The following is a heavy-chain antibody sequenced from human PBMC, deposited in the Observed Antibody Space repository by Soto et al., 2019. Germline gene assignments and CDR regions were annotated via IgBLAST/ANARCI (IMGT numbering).Heavy chain of an antibody. V-gene: IGHV4-59*08. CDR2: IYYSGST. CDR3: ARHDYGDSSWFDP. D-gene: IGHD4-17*01. J-gene: IGHJ5*02. Sequence: QVQLQESGPGLVKPSETLSLTCTVSGGSISSYYWSWIRQPPGKGLEWIGYIYYSGSTNYNPSLKSRVTISVDTSKNQFSLKLSSVTAADTAVYYCARHDYGDSSWFDPWGQGTLVTVSS. CDR1: GGSISSYY.